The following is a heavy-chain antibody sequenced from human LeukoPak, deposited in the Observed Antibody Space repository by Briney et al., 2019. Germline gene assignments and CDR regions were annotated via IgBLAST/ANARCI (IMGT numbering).Heavy chain of an antibody. D-gene: IGHD3-10*01. J-gene: IGHJ2*01. CDR1: GGSFSSYY. V-gene: IGHV4-34*01. CDR3: ARGRYYGSGSHWYFDL. CDR2: NNHSGGT. Sequence: SETLSLTCAVYGGSFSSYYWSWIRQPPGKGLQWIGENNHSGGTNYNPSLKSRVIISIDTSKNQFSLKVTSVTAADTAVYYCARGRYYGSGSHWYFDLWGRDTLVTVSS.